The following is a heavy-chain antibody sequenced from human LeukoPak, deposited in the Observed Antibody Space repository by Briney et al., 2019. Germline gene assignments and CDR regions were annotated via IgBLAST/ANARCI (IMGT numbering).Heavy chain of an antibody. V-gene: IGHV4-30-4*01. CDR3: ARIDYADYVLGGMDV. Sequence: SETLSLTCTVSGGSIRSGDYYWNWIRQPPGKDLEWIGYIFYGGSAYYNPSLKSRVTISVNTSKNQFSLKLTSVTAADTAVYYCARIDYADYVLGGMDVWGKGTTVTVSS. D-gene: IGHD4-17*01. J-gene: IGHJ6*04. CDR1: GGSIRSGDYY. CDR2: IFYGGSA.